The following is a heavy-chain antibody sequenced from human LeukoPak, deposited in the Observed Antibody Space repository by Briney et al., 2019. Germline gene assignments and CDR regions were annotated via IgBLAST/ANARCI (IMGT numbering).Heavy chain of an antibody. CDR2: INPNSGGT. CDR1: GYTFTGYY. Sequence: ASVKVSCKASGYTFTGYYMHWVRQAPGQGLEWMGWINPNSGGTNYAQKFQGRVTMTRDTSISTVYMELSRLRSDDTAVYYCASLGRDGYNKIHPDFDYWGQGTLVTVSS. J-gene: IGHJ4*02. CDR3: ASLGRDGYNKIHPDFDY. V-gene: IGHV1-2*02. D-gene: IGHD5-24*01.